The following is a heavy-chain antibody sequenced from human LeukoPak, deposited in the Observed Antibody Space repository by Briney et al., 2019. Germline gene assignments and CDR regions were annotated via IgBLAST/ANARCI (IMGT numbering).Heavy chain of an antibody. Sequence: QSGGSPRLSCSASGFTFGDFTMSWFRQSPGQGLGWVGFIRSKVYGGAPEHAASVAARFTISRDDSTSIACLQMNSVQAEDTAVYYCARGSGRYVMVDWWGQGTLVTVSS. D-gene: IGHD6-19*01. J-gene: IGHJ4*02. CDR3: ARGSGRYVMVDW. V-gene: IGHV3-49*03. CDR1: GFTFGDFT. CDR2: IRSKVYGGAP.